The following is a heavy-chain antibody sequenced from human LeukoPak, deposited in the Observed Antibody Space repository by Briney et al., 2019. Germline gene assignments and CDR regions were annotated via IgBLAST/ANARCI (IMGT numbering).Heavy chain of an antibody. J-gene: IGHJ4*02. CDR2: MYSGGST. V-gene: IGHV4-59*01. CDR3: ARDTSSTSGFDY. Sequence: PSETLSLTCTVSGGSISNYHWSWIRQPPGKGPEWIGYMYSGGSTNYNPSLESRVTISVDTSKNQISLKLSSVTAADTAVYYCARDTSSTSGFDYWGQGTLVTVSS. D-gene: IGHD2-8*01. CDR1: GGSISNYH.